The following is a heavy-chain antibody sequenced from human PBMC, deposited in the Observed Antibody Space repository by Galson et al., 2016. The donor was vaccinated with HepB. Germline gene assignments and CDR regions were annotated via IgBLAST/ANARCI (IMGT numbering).Heavy chain of an antibody. J-gene: IGHJ6*02. CDR2: IKQDGGEK. V-gene: IGHV3-7*01. D-gene: IGHD3-3*01. CDR3: ARDNVSYFDFWSGYYSGAHYYGMDV. CDR1: GFTFSTYW. Sequence: SLRLSCAASGFTFSTYWMTWVRQAPGKGLEWVANIKQDGGEKYYVDSVKGRFTISRDSAKNSLYLQMNSLRVEDTALYYCARDNVSYFDFWSGYYSGAHYYGMDVWGQGTTVTVSS.